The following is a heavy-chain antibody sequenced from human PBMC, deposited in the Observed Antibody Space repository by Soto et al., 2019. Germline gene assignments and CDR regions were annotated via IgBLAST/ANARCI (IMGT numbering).Heavy chain of an antibody. Sequence: EVQLLESGGGLVQPGGSLRLSCAASGFTFSSYAMSWVRQAPGKGLEWVSAISCSGGSTYYADSVKGRFTISRDNSKNTLYLQMISLRAEDTAVYYCAVLVDTGMRFDYWGQGTLVTVSS. CDR2: ISCSGGST. CDR1: GFTFSSYA. J-gene: IGHJ4*02. D-gene: IGHD5-18*01. CDR3: AVLVDTGMRFDY. V-gene: IGHV3-23*01.